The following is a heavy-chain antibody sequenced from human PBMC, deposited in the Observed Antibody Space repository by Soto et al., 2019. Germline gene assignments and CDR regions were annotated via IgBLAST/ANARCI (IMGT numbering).Heavy chain of an antibody. CDR2: ISGSTTTI. CDR3: ATAQVDYGMDV. D-gene: IGHD1-26*01. Sequence: GGSLRLSCAASGFTFSSYSVNWVRQAPGKGLEWISYISGSTTTISYAHPVKGRFTTSRAKAKNSLYLQMNSLRDEDTAVYYCATAQVDYGMDVWGQGTTVTVSS. CDR1: GFTFSSYS. J-gene: IGHJ6*02. V-gene: IGHV3-48*02.